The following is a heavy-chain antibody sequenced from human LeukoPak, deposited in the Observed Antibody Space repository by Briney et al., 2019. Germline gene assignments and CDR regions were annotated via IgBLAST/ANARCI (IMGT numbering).Heavy chain of an antibody. CDR2: IRYDGSNK. V-gene: IGHV3-30*02. CDR1: GFTFSSYG. D-gene: IGHD7-27*01. J-gene: IGHJ4*02. CDR3: AKDRRWGSIRAHFDY. Sequence: GRSLRLSCAASGFTFSSYGMHWVRQAPGKGLEWVAFIRYDGSNKYYADSVKGRFTISRDNSKNTLYLQMNSLRAEDTAVYYCAKDRRWGSIRAHFDYWGQGTLVTVSS.